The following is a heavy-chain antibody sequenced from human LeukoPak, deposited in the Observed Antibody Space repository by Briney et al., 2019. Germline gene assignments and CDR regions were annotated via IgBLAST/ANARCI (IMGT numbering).Heavy chain of an antibody. CDR2: IFGSGGSA. J-gene: IGHJ4*02. CDR1: GFTFNSYA. V-gene: IGHV3-23*01. Sequence: GGSLRLSCVASGFTFNSYAMYWVRQAPGKGLEWISGIFGSGGSAHYADPVKGRFTISRGNSKNTVYLQLDSLRVEDTAVYYCGKTTVGYSSGRYPGWPVDYWGQGALVTVSS. D-gene: IGHD2-15*01. CDR3: GKTTVGYSSGRYPGWPVDY.